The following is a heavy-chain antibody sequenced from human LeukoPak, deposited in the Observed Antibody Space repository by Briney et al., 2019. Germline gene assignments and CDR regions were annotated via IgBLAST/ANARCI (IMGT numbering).Heavy chain of an antibody. V-gene: IGHV3-7*01. CDR1: GLTFSSYW. CDR2: IKQDGSEK. D-gene: IGHD2-2*02. J-gene: IGHJ2*01. Sequence: GGSLRLSCAASGLTFSSYWMSWVRQAPGKGLEWVANIKQDGSEKYYVDSVKGRFTISRDNAKNSLYLQMNSLRADDTAVYYCARDPGYCSSPTCYMDWYFDLWGRGTLVTVSS. CDR3: ARDPGYCSSPTCYMDWYFDL.